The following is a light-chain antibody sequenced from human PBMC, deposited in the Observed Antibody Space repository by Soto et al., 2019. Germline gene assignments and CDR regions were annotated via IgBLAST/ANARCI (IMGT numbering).Light chain of an antibody. V-gene: IGLV2-14*01. Sequence: QSALTQPASVSGSPGQSITISCTGTGSDVGGYNYVSWYQQHPGKAPKVMIYDVSNRPSGVSNRFSGSKSGNTASLTISGLQAEDEADYYCSSYTSASTPLVFGGGTQPTVL. J-gene: IGLJ2*01. CDR1: GSDVGGYNY. CDR2: DVS. CDR3: SSYTSASTPLV.